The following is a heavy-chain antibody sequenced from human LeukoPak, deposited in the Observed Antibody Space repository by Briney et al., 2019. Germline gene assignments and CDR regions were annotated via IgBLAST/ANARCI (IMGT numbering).Heavy chain of an antibody. CDR1: GGSINTSSYS. D-gene: IGHD3-22*01. Sequence: KTSETLSLTCAVSGGSINTSSYSWGWIRQSPEVGLEWIASMSYNGRSHSSPSLMSRVTRLADTSKNQFSLKLTYVTPADTAVYYCARVTGYVIEDYFDYWGQGTLVTVSS. V-gene: IGHV4-39*07. J-gene: IGHJ4*02. CDR2: MSYNGRS. CDR3: ARVTGYVIEDYFDY.